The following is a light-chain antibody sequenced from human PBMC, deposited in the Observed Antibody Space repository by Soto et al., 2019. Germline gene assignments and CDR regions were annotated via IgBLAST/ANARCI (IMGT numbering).Light chain of an antibody. CDR1: QSISSW. J-gene: IGKJ1*01. Sequence: DIPMTQSPSTPSASVGDRVTITFRASQSISSWLAWYQQKPGKAPKLLIYKASTLKSGVPSRFSGSGSGTEFTLTISSLQPDDFATYYCQHYNSYSEAFGQGTKVDIK. CDR2: KAS. CDR3: QHYNSYSEA. V-gene: IGKV1-5*03.